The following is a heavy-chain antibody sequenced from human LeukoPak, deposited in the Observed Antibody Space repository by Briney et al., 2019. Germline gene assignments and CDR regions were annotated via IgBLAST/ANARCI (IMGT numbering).Heavy chain of an antibody. CDR1: GFTFSNYW. V-gene: IGHV3-74*01. CDR2: INSDGSRT. J-gene: IGHJ4*02. CDR3: ARQPDY. Sequence: PGGSLRLSCAASGFTFSNYWMHWVRQAPGKGLVWVSHINSDGSRTNYAASVKGRFTISRDNAKNTLYLQMDSLSAVDTAVYYCARQPDYWGQGTLVTVSS. D-gene: IGHD1-14*01.